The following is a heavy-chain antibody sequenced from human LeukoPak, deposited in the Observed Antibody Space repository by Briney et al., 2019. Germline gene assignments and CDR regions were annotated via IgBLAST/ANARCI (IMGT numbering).Heavy chain of an antibody. V-gene: IGHV4-59*01. J-gene: IGHJ4*02. D-gene: IGHD1-26*01. CDR2: IYYSGST. CDR1: GGSISSYY. CDR3: ARVQVGATTLHFDY. Sequence: ASETLSLTCTVSGGSISSYYWSWIRQPPGKGLEWIGYIYYSGSTNYNPSLKSRVTISVDTSKNQFSLKLSSVTAADTAVYYCARVQVGATTLHFDYWGQGTLVIVSS.